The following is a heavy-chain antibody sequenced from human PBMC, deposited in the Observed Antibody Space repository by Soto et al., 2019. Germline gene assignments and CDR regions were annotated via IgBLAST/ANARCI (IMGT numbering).Heavy chain of an antibody. Sequence: ASVKVSCKASGYTFTSYYMHWVRQAPGQGLEWMGIINPSGGSTSYAQKFQGRVTMTRGTSTSTVYMELSSLRSEDTAVYYCARGITMVRGVIGPNWFDPWGQGTLVTVSS. CDR2: INPSGGST. J-gene: IGHJ5*02. CDR3: ARGITMVRGVIGPNWFDP. CDR1: GYTFTSYY. V-gene: IGHV1-46*01. D-gene: IGHD3-10*01.